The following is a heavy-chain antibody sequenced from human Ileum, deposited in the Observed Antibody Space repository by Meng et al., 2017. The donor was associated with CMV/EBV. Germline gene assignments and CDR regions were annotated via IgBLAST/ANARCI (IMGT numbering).Heavy chain of an antibody. J-gene: IGHJ4*02. D-gene: IGHD1-26*01. CDR3: ARQGGLLSGSSAY. CDR1: GFTFSDYA. V-gene: IGHV3-23*01. Sequence: GESLKISCAASGFTFSDYAMNWVRQAPGKGLEWVSAISGSGAVSYYVDSVKGRFSISRDNSNNTVYLQMNSLRAEDTAAYHCARQGGLLSGSSAYWGQGTPVTVSS. CDR2: ISGSGAVS.